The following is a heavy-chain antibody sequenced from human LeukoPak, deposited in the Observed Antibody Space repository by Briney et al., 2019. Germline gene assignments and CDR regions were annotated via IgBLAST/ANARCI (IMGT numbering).Heavy chain of an antibody. Sequence: GGSLRLSCAASGFTFSNYAMSWVRQAPGKGLEWVANIKQDGSEKYYLDSVKGRFTISRDNAKNSLYLRMNSLRAEDTAVYYCARELPDYWGQGTLVTVSS. CDR2: IKQDGSEK. CDR1: GFTFSNYA. V-gene: IGHV3-7*04. CDR3: ARELPDY. J-gene: IGHJ4*02.